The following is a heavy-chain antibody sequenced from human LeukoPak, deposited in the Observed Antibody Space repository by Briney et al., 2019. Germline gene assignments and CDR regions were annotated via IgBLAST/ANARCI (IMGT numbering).Heavy chain of an antibody. D-gene: IGHD6-19*01. CDR1: GFTFSSYG. CDR3: AKDFGLRTAVAGTGAT. Sequence: PGGSLRPSCAASGFTFSSYGMHWVRQAPDKVLEWVAFIRYDGSNKYYADSVKGRFTISRDNSKNTLYLQMNSLRAEDTAVYYCAKDFGLRTAVAGTGATWGQGTLVTVSS. CDR2: IRYDGSNK. V-gene: IGHV3-30*02. J-gene: IGHJ4*02.